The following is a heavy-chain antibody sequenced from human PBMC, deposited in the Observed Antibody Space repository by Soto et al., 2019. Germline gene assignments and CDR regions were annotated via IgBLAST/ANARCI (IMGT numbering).Heavy chain of an antibody. V-gene: IGHV5-10-1*01. CDR2: IEPSDSYT. D-gene: IGHD3-22*01. CDR1: GYSFTSYW. CDR3: ARVSGYPNYYGMDV. Sequence: PGESLKISFKVSGYSFTSYWITWVRQMPGKGLEWMGKIEPSDSYTNYSPSFQGHVTISADKSISTAYLQWSSLKASDTAMYYCARVSGYPNYYGMDVWGQGTTVTVSS. J-gene: IGHJ6*02.